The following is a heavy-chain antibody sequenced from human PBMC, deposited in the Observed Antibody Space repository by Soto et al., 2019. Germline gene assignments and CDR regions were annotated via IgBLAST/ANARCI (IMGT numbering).Heavy chain of an antibody. V-gene: IGHV3-23*01. CDR3: AKGGDSSSWKNWFDP. CDR2: ISGSGSSI. Sequence: EVQLLESGGGLVQPGGSLRLSCAASGFTFSNYAMTWVRQAPGKGLEWVSGISGSGSSIYYADSVQGRFTISIDNSKNTLYLQRNSLRAEDTAVYYCAKGGDSSSWKNWFDPWGQGTLVTVSS. J-gene: IGHJ5*02. D-gene: IGHD6-13*01. CDR1: GFTFSNYA.